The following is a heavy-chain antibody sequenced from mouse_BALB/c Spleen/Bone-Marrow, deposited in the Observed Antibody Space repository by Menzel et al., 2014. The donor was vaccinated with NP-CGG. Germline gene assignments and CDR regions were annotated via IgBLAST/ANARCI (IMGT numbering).Heavy chain of an antibody. CDR2: ISSGGSYT. CDR1: GFTFSSYT. D-gene: IGHD2-1*01. V-gene: IGHV5-6-4*01. Sequence: QVESGGGLVKPGGSLKLSCAASGFTFSSYTMSWVRQTPEKRLEWVATISSGGSYTYYPDSVKGRFTISRDNAKNTLYLQMSSLKSEDTAMYYCTRDGKGNYDYAMDYWGQGTSVTVSS. CDR3: TRDGKGNYDYAMDY. J-gene: IGHJ4*01.